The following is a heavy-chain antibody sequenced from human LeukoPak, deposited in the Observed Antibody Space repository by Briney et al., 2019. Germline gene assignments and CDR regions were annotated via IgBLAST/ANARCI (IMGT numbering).Heavy chain of an antibody. D-gene: IGHD3-3*01. CDR1: GGSISSYY. CDR3: ARDFWSGYPRYYYYGMDA. J-gene: IGHJ6*02. V-gene: IGHV4-4*07. Sequence: KPSETLSLTCTVSGGSISSYYWSWIRQPAGKGLEWIGRIYTSGSTNYNPSLKSRVTMSVDTSKNQFSLKLSSVTAADTAVYYCARDFWSGYPRYYYYGMDAWGQGTLVTVSS. CDR2: IYTSGST.